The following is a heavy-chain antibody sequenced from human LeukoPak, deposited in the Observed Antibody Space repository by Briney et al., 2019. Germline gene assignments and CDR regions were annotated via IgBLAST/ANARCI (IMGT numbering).Heavy chain of an antibody. J-gene: IGHJ6*02. Sequence: SETLSLTCTVSGGSISSYYWSWIRQPPGKGLEWIGYIYYSGSTNYNPSLKSRVTISVDTSKNQFSLKLSSVTAADTAVYYCARNSGDYYDSSGYYLYVIGGMDVWGQGTTVTVSS. CDR3: ARNSGDYYDSSGYYLYVIGGMDV. CDR2: IYYSGST. CDR1: GGSISSYY. D-gene: IGHD3-22*01. V-gene: IGHV4-59*01.